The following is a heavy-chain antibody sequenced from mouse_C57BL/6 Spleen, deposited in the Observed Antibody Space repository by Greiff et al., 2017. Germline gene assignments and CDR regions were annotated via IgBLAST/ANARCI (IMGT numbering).Heavy chain of an antibody. V-gene: IGHV1-62-2*01. CDR3: ARHEGVYYDYERAYFDY. Sequence: QVQLQQSGAELVKPGASVKLSCKASGYTFTEYTIHWVKQRSGQGLEWIGWFYPGSGSIKYNEKFKDKATLTADKSSSTVYMELSRLTSEDSAVYFCARHEGVYYDYERAYFDYWGQGTTLTVS. D-gene: IGHD2-4*01. J-gene: IGHJ2*01. CDR1: GYTFTEYT. CDR2: FYPGSGSI.